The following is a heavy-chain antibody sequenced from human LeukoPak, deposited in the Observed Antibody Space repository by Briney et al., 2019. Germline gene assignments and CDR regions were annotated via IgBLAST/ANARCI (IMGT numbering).Heavy chain of an antibody. Sequence: PSETLSLTCTVSGCSISSSSYYWVWIRQPPGKGLEWIGSIYYSGSNYYNPSLKSRVTISVDTSKNQFSLKLSSVTAADTAVYYCARGSAGTIHYYMDVWGKGTTVSIS. V-gene: IGHV4-39*07. D-gene: IGHD1-14*01. CDR1: GCSISSSSYY. CDR3: ARGSAGTIHYYMDV. CDR2: IYYSGSN. J-gene: IGHJ6*03.